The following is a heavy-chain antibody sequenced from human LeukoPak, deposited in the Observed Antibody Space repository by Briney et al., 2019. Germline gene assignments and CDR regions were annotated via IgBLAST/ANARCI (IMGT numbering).Heavy chain of an antibody. CDR3: ARPRGCGSSRCNNFDY. CDR2: IKQDGSEK. Sequence: GGSLRLSCAASGFTFSSYWMSWVRQAPGKGLEWVANIKQDGSEKYYVDSVKGRFTISRDNAKNSLYLQMNSLRAEDTAVYYCARPRGCGSSRCNNFDYWGQGTLVTVSS. D-gene: IGHD2-2*01. V-gene: IGHV3-7*01. CDR1: GFTFSSYW. J-gene: IGHJ4*02.